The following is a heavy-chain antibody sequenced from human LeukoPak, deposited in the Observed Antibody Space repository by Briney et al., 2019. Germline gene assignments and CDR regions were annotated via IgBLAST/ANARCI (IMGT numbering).Heavy chain of an antibody. D-gene: IGHD5-18*01. CDR2: INSDGSST. V-gene: IGHV3-74*01. CDR1: AFTFNTFD. Sequence: GGSLRLSCSVSAFTFNTFDNFAMNWVRQAPGKGLVWVSRINSDGSSTSYADSVKGRFTISRDNAKNTLYLQMNSLRAEDTAVYYCARVEIQLWFSSHYYYYYYMDVWGKGTTVTIPS. CDR3: ARVEIQLWFSSHYYYYYYMDV. J-gene: IGHJ6*03.